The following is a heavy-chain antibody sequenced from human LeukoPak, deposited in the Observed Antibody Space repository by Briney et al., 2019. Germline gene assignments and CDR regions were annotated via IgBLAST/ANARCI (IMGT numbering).Heavy chain of an antibody. D-gene: IGHD5-24*01. Sequence: GGSLRLSCAASGFTFSSYSMNWVRQAPGKGLEWVSSISSSSSYIYYADSVKGRFTISRDNAKNSLYLQMNSLRDEDTAVYYCARDRDGYNPYFDYWGQGTGHRLL. V-gene: IGHV3-21*01. CDR2: ISSSSSYI. CDR3: ARDRDGYNPYFDY. J-gene: IGHJ4*02. CDR1: GFTFSSYS.